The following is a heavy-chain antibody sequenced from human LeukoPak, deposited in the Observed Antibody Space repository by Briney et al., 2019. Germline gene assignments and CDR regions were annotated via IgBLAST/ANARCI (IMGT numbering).Heavy chain of an antibody. J-gene: IGHJ4*02. CDR1: GFSCSSYW. CDR3: VRVSVGAPAFDY. Sequence: GGSLRLSCSASGFSCSSYWMSWVRQAPGKGLEWVAHINEDGSEKYYVDSVKGRFFISRDNAAKSLSLQMNRLRDADTAVYYCVRVSVGAPAFDYWGQGNLVTVSS. V-gene: IGHV3-7*01. D-gene: IGHD1-26*01. CDR2: INEDGSEK.